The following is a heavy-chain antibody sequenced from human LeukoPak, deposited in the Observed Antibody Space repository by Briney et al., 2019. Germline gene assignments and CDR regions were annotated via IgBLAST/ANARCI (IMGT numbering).Heavy chain of an antibody. CDR1: GFTFSSYS. J-gene: IGHJ5*02. CDR3: ASLTGGSYDWFDP. V-gene: IGHV3-21*01. Sequence: PEGSLRLSCAASGFTFSSYSMNWVRQAPGKGLEWVSSISSSSSYIYYADSVKGRFTISRDNAKNSLYLQMNSLRAEDTAVYYCASLTGGSYDWFDPWGQGTLVTVSS. D-gene: IGHD1-26*01. CDR2: ISSSSSYI.